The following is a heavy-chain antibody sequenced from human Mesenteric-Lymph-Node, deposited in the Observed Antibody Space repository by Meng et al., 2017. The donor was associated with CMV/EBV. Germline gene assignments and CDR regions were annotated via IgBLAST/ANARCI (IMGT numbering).Heavy chain of an antibody. CDR2: INSDGGDT. V-gene: IGHV3-74*01. J-gene: IGHJ5*02. CDR1: GFTFSSYA. D-gene: IGHD1-26*01. Sequence: GGSLRLSCAASGFTFSSYAMSWVRQAPGKGLVWVSLINSDGGDTNYADSVKGRFTISRHNAKNTLYLQMNSLRAEDTAVYYCTRVALGGRLGNLAWGQGTLVTVSS. CDR3: TRVALGGRLGNLA.